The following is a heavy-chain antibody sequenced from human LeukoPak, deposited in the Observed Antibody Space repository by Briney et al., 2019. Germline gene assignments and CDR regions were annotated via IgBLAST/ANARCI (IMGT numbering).Heavy chain of an antibody. J-gene: IGHJ6*02. Sequence: GGSLRLSYAASGFTFSSYAMSWVRQAPGKGLEWVSAISGSGGSTYYADSVKGRFTISRDNSKNTLYLQMNSLRAEDTAVYYCAKIAVAGNYYYGMDVWGQGTTVTVSS. V-gene: IGHV3-23*01. CDR2: ISGSGGST. CDR3: AKIAVAGNYYYGMDV. CDR1: GFTFSSYA. D-gene: IGHD6-19*01.